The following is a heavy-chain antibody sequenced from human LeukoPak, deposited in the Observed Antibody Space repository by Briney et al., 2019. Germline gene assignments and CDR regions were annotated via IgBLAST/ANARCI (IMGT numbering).Heavy chain of an antibody. CDR1: GYTFTGYY. J-gene: IGHJ3*02. V-gene: IGHV1-2*02. Sequence: ASVKVSCKASGYTFTGYYMHWVRQAPGQGLEWMGWINPNSGGTNYQGRVTMTTDTSTSTAYMELRSLRSDDTAVYYCARTMIVVDTLLNDAFDIWGQGTMVTVSS. D-gene: IGHD3-22*01. CDR3: ARTMIVVDTLLNDAFDI. CDR2: INPNSGGT.